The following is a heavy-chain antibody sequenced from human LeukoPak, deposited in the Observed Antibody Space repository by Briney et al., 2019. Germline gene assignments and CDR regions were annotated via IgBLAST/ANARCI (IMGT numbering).Heavy chain of an antibody. CDR3: AKNADYGDYRNWFDP. CDR1: GFTFSSYA. D-gene: IGHD4-17*01. J-gene: IGHJ5*02. CDR2: ISGSGNST. V-gene: IGHV3-23*01. Sequence: GGSLRLSCAASGFTFSSYAMSWVRQAPGKALEWVSGISGSGNSTYYADSVKGRFTISRDNSKNTLYLQMNSLRAEDTAVYYCAKNADYGDYRNWFDPWGQGTLVTVSS.